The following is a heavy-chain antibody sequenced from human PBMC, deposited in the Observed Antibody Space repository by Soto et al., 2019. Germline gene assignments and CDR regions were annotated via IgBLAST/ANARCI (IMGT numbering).Heavy chain of an antibody. CDR1: GDTFSNYI. D-gene: IGHD6-13*01. J-gene: IGHJ6*02. Sequence: QVQLVQSGAEVKKPGSSVKVSCKASGDTFSNYIISWVRQAPGQGLEWMGGIIPFRGTADYAQKLPGRVTIPADETASTAFFHPRRPSSAEPAFSYWAKSPIAEGGIFSAFDVWCQGTTVTVPS. V-gene: IGHV1-69*16. CDR2: IIPFRGTA. CDR3: AKSPIAEGGIFSAFDV.